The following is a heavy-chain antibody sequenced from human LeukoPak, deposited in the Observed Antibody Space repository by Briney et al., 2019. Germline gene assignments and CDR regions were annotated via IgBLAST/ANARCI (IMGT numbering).Heavy chain of an antibody. V-gene: IGHV1-69*13. CDR2: IIPIFGTA. J-gene: IGHJ2*01. CDR1: GGTFSSYA. Sequence: ASVKVSCKASGGTFSSYAISWVRQAPGQGLEWMGGIIPIFGTANYAQKFQGRVTITANESTSTAYMELSSLRSEDTAVYYCASSSGYGDYVGYFDLWGRGTLVTVSS. CDR3: ASSSGYGDYVGYFDL. D-gene: IGHD4-17*01.